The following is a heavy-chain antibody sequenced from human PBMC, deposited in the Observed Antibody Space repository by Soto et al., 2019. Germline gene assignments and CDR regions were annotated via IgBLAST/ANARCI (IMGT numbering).Heavy chain of an antibody. D-gene: IGHD2-2*02. CDR2: IYTDDSNT. CDR3: ARNGVVVPAAIEEDYYYYYGMDV. Sequence: GESLKRSCKGSGYSFTSYWIGWQRQMPGKGLEWMGIIYTDDSNTRYSQSFQGQLTIPADKPISTAYLQGSGLKASDTARYYCARNGVVVPAAIEEDYYYYYGMDVWRQGTTVTAPS. J-gene: IGHJ6*02. V-gene: IGHV5-51*04. CDR1: GYSFTSYW.